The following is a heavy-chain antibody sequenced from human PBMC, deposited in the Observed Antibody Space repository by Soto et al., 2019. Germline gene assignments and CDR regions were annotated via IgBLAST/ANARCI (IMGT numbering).Heavy chain of an antibody. V-gene: IGHV3-23*01. Sequence: PGGSLRLSCAASGFTFSSYAMSWVRQAPGKGLEWVSAISGSGGSTYYADSVKGRFTISRDNSKNTLYLQMNSLRAEDTAVYYCASTRLRLGYSSGWLSDAFEMWGQGTMVTV. CDR3: ASTRLRLGYSSGWLSDAFEM. CDR1: GFTFSSYA. D-gene: IGHD6-19*01. CDR2: ISGSGGST. J-gene: IGHJ3*02.